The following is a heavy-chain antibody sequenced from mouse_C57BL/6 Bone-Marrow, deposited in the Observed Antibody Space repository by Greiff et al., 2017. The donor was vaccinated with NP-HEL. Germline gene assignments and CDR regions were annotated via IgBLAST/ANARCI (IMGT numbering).Heavy chain of an antibody. J-gene: IGHJ4*01. D-gene: IGHD2-1*01. CDR1: GYTFTDYN. CDR3: ARDDLLASGYAMDY. Sequence: VQLQQSGPELVKPGASVKIPCKASGYTFTDYNMDWVKQSHGKSLEWIGDINPNNGGTIYNQKFKGKATLTVDKSSSTAYMELRSLTSEDTAVYYCARDDLLASGYAMDYWGQGTSVTVSS. V-gene: IGHV1-18*01. CDR2: INPNNGGT.